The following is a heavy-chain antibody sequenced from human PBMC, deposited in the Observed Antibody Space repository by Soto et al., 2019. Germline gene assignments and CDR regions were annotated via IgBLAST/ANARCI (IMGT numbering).Heavy chain of an antibody. V-gene: IGHV1-18*01. J-gene: IGHJ6*02. CDR1: GYTFTSYA. D-gene: IGHD1-7*01. Sequence: ASVKVSCKASGYTFTSYAMHWVRQAPGQRLEWMGWINAYNGNTNYAQKLQGRVTMTTDTSTSTAYMELRSLRSDDTAVYYCARDWVELSVNYYYYGMDVWGQGTTVTVSS. CDR2: INAYNGNT. CDR3: ARDWVELSVNYYYYGMDV.